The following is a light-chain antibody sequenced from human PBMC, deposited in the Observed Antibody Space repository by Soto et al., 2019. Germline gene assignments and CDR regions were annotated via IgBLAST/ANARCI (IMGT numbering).Light chain of an antibody. J-gene: IGKJ1*01. CDR3: QQDGIPRT. V-gene: IGKV3-20*01. CDR2: GAS. CDR1: QGVSSSY. Sequence: IVMTHSAATVSVSPGERATLYCRASQGVSSSYLAWYQQKPGQAPRLLIYGASSRATGIPDRFSGSGSGTDCTLTISRLEAGDFAVYYCQQDGIPRTFGQGTKVDIK.